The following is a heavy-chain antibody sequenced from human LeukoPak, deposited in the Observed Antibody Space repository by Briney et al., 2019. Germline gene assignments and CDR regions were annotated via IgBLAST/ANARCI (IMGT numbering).Heavy chain of an antibody. CDR1: GGSISSYY. J-gene: IGHJ6*03. CDR3: AGEFDSSGWYFYYYYYMDV. Sequence: PSETLSLTCTVSGGSISSYYWSWIRQPPGKGLEWIGYIYYSGSTNYNPSLKSRVTISVDTSKNQFSLKLSSVTAADTAVYYCAGEFDSSGWYFYYYYYMDVWGKGTTVTVSS. V-gene: IGHV4-59*01. CDR2: IYYSGST. D-gene: IGHD6-19*01.